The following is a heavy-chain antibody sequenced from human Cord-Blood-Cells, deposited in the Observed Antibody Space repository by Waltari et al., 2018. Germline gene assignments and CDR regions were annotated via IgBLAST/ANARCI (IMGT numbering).Heavy chain of an antibody. J-gene: IGHJ3*02. Sequence: EVQLVQSGAEVKKPGASLKNSCKGSGNSFSRYWSGRVSHNPGKGTEWMGLIYPGDSDTRYSPSFQGQVTISADKSISTAYLQWSSLKASDTAMYYCARPGKYNWNYDAFDIWGQGTMVTVSS. D-gene: IGHD1-7*01. CDR1: GNSFSRYW. CDR3: ARPGKYNWNYDAFDI. CDR2: IYPGDSDT. V-gene: IGHV5-51*03.